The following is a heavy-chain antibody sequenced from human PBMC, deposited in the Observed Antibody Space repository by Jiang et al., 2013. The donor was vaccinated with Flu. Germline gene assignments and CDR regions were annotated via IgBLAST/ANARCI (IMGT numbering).Heavy chain of an antibody. CDR1: GAPMQNRTYS. D-gene: IGHD3-16*01. Sequence: LLKPSETLSLSCTVSGAPMQNRTYSWAWIRQPPGKGLEWVGTVYYGGSTYYSPSLQGRVTVSVDTAKKQVSLRLTSVTASDTAVYYCARRGMRLLTDYWGQG. V-gene: IGHV4-39*01. CDR2: VYYGGST. CDR3: ARRGMRLLTDY. J-gene: IGHJ4*02.